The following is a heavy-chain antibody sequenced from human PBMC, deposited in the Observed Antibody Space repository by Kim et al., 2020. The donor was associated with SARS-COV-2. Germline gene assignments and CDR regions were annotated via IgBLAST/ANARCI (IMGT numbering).Heavy chain of an antibody. CDR3: AKVGMVRGVMGWFDP. V-gene: IGHV3-9*01. Sequence: DSVKGRFTISRDNAKNSLYLQRNSRRAEDAALYYCAKVGMVRGVMGWFDPWGQGTLVTVSS. D-gene: IGHD3-10*01. J-gene: IGHJ5*02.